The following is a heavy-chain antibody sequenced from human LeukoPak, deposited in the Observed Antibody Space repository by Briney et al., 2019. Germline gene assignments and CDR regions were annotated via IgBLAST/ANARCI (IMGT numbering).Heavy chain of an antibody. CDR3: ARSSYGDPVRRSYYFDY. CDR1: GFTFSSYS. V-gene: IGHV3-21*01. D-gene: IGHD4-17*01. CDR2: ISSSSSYI. J-gene: IGHJ4*02. Sequence: PGGSLRLSCAASGFTFSSYSMNWVRQAPGKGLEWVSSISSSSSYIYYADSVKGRFTISRDNAKNSLYLQMNSLRAEDTAVYYCARSSYGDPVRRSYYFDYWGQGTLVTVSS.